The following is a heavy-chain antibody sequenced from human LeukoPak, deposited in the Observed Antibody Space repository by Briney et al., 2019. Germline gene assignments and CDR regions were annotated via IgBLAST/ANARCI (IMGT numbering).Heavy chain of an antibody. J-gene: IGHJ6*02. CDR2: IWYDGSNK. CDR3: ARDWQRIGHGMDV. D-gene: IGHD2-15*01. CDR1: GFTFSSYG. V-gene: IGHV3-33*01. Sequence: GGSLRLSCAASGFTFSSYGMHWVRQAPGKGLEWVAIIWYDGSNKYYADSVKGRFTISRDNSKNTLYLQMNSLRAEDTAVYCCARDWQRIGHGMDVWGQGTTVTVSS.